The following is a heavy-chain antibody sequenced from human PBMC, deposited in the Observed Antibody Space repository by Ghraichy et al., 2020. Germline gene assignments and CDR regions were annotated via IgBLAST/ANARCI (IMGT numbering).Heavy chain of an antibody. CDR3: AKDTPLAHNYYYYYMDV. V-gene: IGHV3-23*01. Sequence: GESLNISCAASGFTFSSYAMSWVRQAPGKGLEWVSGISGSGSSTYYADSVKGRFTISRDNSKNTLYLQMNSLRAEDTAVYYCAKDTPLAHNYYYYYMDVWGKGTTVTVSS. CDR1: GFTFSSYA. J-gene: IGHJ6*03. D-gene: IGHD3-3*02. CDR2: ISGSGSST.